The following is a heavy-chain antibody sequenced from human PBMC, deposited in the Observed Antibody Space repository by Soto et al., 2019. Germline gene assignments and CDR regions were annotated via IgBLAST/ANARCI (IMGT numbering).Heavy chain of an antibody. Sequence: QVQLVQSGAEVKKPGSSVKVSCKASGGTFSSYAISWVRQAPGQGLEWMGGIIPIFGTANYAQKFQGRVTIPADESTSTAYMELSCLRSEDTAVYYFARGLVPAAMPEDFRCDPWGQGTLVTVSS. D-gene: IGHD2-2*01. CDR3: ARGLVPAAMPEDFRCDP. J-gene: IGHJ5*02. V-gene: IGHV1-69*12. CDR2: IIPIFGTA. CDR1: GGTFSSYA.